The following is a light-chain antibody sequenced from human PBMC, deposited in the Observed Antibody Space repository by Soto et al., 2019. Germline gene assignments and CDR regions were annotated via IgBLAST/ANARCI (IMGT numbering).Light chain of an antibody. CDR2: GAS. CDR1: QSVNSN. V-gene: IGKV3-15*01. CDR3: QQYNNWPFT. J-gene: IGKJ3*01. Sequence: EMMPTHSPVTLSVSVSERPTIYCRASQSVNSNLAWYQQKPGQAPRLLIYGASTRATGIPASFIGNGSGTEFTLTASSLQPEDFAVYYCQQYNNWPFTFGPGTKVDIK.